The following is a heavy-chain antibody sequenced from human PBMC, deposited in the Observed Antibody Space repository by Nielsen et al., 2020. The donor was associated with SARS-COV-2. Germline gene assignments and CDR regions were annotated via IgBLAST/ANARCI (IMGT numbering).Heavy chain of an antibody. V-gene: IGHV3-7*05. CDR2: IKQDGSEK. CDR3: ARDGGFGAY. J-gene: IGHJ4*02. Sequence: GESLKISCAASGFTFSSYWMSWVRQAPGKGLEWVANIKQDGSEKYYVDSVKGRFTISRDNAKNSLYLQMNSLRAEDTAVYYCARDGGFGAYWGQGTLVTVSS. D-gene: IGHD2-15*01. CDR1: GFTFSSYW.